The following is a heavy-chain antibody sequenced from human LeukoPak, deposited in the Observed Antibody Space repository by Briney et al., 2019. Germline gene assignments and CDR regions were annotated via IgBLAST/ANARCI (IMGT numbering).Heavy chain of an antibody. CDR3: AKYGNSGWVIDN. CDR2: IYYTGGT. J-gene: IGHJ4*02. CDR1: GGSIGTNY. D-gene: IGHD6-19*01. Sequence: PSETLSLTCTVSGGSIGTNYWTWIRQPPGKGLEYIGYIYYTGGTNYNPSLRSRVTISVDTSKNQFSLKLSSVTAADTAVYFCAKYGNSGWVIDNWGQGTLVTVSS. V-gene: IGHV4-59*08.